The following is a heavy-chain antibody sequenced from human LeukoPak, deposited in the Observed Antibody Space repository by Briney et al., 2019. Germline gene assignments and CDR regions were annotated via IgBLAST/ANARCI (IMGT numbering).Heavy chain of an antibody. V-gene: IGHV4-34*01. Sequence: PSETLSLTCAVYGESFSGYYWSWIRQPPGKGLEWIGEINHSGSTNYNPSLKSRVTISVDTSKNQFSLKLSSVTAADTAVYYCARTRGLRVYFDYWGQGTLVTVPS. D-gene: IGHD4-17*01. CDR1: GESFSGYY. CDR2: INHSGST. J-gene: IGHJ4*02. CDR3: ARTRGLRVYFDY.